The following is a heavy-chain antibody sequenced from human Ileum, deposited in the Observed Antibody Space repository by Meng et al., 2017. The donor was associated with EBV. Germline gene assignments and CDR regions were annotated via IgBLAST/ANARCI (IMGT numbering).Heavy chain of an antibody. CDR1: GDSVSGSDW. CDR3: ARSSPIVRGLGY. Sequence: QVQLQGSGPGWVKPSGTPSLTCAVAGDSVSGSDWWRLGRQPPGKGLEWIGEVYHDGATNYHPSLKSRVTISLDKSKNEVNLHLNSLTAADTAVYFCARSSPIVRGLGYWGQGTLVTVSS. V-gene: IGHV4-4*02. J-gene: IGHJ4*02. D-gene: IGHD3-10*01. CDR2: VYHDGAT.